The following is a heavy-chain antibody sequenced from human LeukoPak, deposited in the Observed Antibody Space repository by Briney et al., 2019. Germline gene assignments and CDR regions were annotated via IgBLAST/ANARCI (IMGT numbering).Heavy chain of an antibody. CDR2: ISYDGSNK. CDR1: GFTFSSYA. D-gene: IGHD3-22*01. CDR3: ARGPNYYDSSGYPYYYYGMDV. Sequence: PGRSLRLSCAASGFTFSSYAMHWVRQAPGKGLEWVAVISYDGSNKYYADSVKGRFTISRDNSKNTLYLQMNSLRAEDTAVYYCARGPNYYDSSGYPYYYYGMDVWGQGTTVTVS. V-gene: IGHV3-30-3*01. J-gene: IGHJ6*02.